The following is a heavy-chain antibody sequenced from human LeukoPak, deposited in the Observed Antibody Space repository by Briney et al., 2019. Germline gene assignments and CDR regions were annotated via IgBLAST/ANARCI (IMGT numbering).Heavy chain of an antibody. CDR1: GYTFTSYY. Sequence: ASVKVSCKASGYTFTSYYMHWVRQAPGQGLEWMGIINPSGGSTSYAQKFQGRVTMTRDMSTSTVYMELSSLRSEDTAVYYCARAPPSDGFDPWGKGTLVTVSS. CDR2: INPSGGST. J-gene: IGHJ5*02. CDR3: ARAPPSDGFDP. V-gene: IGHV1-46*01.